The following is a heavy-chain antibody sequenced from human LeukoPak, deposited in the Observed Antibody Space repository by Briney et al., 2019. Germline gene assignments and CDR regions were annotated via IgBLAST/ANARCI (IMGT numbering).Heavy chain of an antibody. Sequence: PSETLSLTCTVSGGSISSSSYYWGWIRQPPGKGLEWIGSIYYSGSTYYNPSLKSRVTISVDTSKNQFSLKLSSVTAADTAVYYCHSTSTYSSSRYGYWGQGTLVTVSS. CDR2: IYYSGST. CDR3: HSTSTYSSSRYGY. CDR1: GGSISSSSYY. D-gene: IGHD6-13*01. J-gene: IGHJ4*02. V-gene: IGHV4-39*01.